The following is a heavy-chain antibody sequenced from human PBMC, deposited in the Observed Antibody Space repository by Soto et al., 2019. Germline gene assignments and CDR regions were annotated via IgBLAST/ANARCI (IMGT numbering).Heavy chain of an antibody. CDR2: ISTYNGNT. Sequence: ASVKVSCQASGYTFTTYGFNWVRQAPGQGLEWMGWISTYNGNTNYAQKFQGRVTMTTDTSTSTAYMELRSLTSDDTAVYYCARAGNIVPLGYWGQGTLVTVSS. CDR1: GYTFTTYG. V-gene: IGHV1-18*01. J-gene: IGHJ4*02. CDR3: ARAGNIVPLGY. D-gene: IGHD2-8*01.